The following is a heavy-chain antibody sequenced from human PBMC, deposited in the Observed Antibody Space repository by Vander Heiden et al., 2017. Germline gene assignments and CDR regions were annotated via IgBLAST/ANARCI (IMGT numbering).Heavy chain of an antibody. D-gene: IGHD6-13*01. CDR2: IWYDGSNK. CDR3: ARDRHSSSWYSIDY. J-gene: IGHJ4*02. Sequence: VHRVASGGGVLQPGGSLKLPCAPSGFPFGTYGMHWVRQAPGKGLEWVAVIWYDGSNKYYADSVKGRFTISRDNSKNTLYLQMNSLRAEDTAVYYCARDRHSSSWYSIDYWGQGTLVTVSS. CDR1: GFPFGTYG. V-gene: IGHV3-33*01.